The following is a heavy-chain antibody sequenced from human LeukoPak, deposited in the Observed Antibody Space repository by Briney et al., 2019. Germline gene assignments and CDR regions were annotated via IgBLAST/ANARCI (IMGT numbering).Heavy chain of an antibody. CDR2: LFTDYSA. V-gene: IGHV3-66*01. Sequence: VGSLRLSCAASGITVSSNFMYWVRQAPGKGLQCVSVLFTDYSAYYADSVNGRFTISIDTSKNTLYLQMDSLRVEDTAVYYCVLDYSGSGSYYRDYWGQGTLVTVSS. CDR1: GITVSSNF. D-gene: IGHD3-10*01. J-gene: IGHJ4*02. CDR3: VLDYSGSGSYYRDY.